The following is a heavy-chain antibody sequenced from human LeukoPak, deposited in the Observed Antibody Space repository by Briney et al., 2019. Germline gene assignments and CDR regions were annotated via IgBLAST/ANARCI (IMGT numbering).Heavy chain of an antibody. J-gene: IGHJ4*02. CDR2: TNVDGGTT. D-gene: IGHD1-20*01. CDR3: ARDMTGPLDY. V-gene: IGHV3-74*01. CDR1: GFTFSSYW. Sequence: PGVSLRLSCEASGFTFSSYWMHWVRQAQGKGLVWISRTNVDGGTTDYADSVRGRFTISRDNAKNTLYLQMNNLRAEDTAVYYCARDMTGPLDYWGQGTLVTASS.